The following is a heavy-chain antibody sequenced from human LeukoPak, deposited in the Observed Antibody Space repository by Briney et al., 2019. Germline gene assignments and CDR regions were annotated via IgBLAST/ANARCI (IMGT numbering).Heavy chain of an antibody. CDR1: GFNVSSNF. D-gene: IGHD6-13*01. J-gene: IGHJ4*02. CDR3: AREGSSWSYYFDY. Sequence: GGSLRLSCAASGFNVSSNFFSWVRQAPGKGLEWVSIIYAGGSTYYADSVKGRFTDSRDNSKNTLYLQMNSLRAEDTAVYYCAREGSSWSYYFDYWGQGTLVTVSS. CDR2: IYAGGST. V-gene: IGHV3-53*01.